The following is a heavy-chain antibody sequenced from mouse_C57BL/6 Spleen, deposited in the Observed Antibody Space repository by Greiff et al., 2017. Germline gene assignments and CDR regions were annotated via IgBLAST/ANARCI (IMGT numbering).Heavy chain of an antibody. CDR2: IRNKANGYTT. CDR1: GFTFTDYY. J-gene: IGHJ4*01. Sequence: EVQLQESGGGLVQPGGSLSLSCAASGFTFTDYYMSWVRQPPGKALEWLGFIRNKANGYTTEYSASVKGRFTISRDNSQSILYLQMNALRAEDSATYYCARYISAGYAMDYWGQGTSVTVSS. CDR3: ARYISAGYAMDY. V-gene: IGHV7-3*01.